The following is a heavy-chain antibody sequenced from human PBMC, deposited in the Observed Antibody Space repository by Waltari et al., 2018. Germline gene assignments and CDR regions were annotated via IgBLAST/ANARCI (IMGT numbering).Heavy chain of an antibody. CDR1: GYSFTNYA. V-gene: IGHV7-4-1*02. J-gene: IGHJ5*02. CDR3: AREVVPPARVVVNWFDP. D-gene: IGHD2-2*01. CDR2: INTNTRNP. Sequence: QVQLVQSGSELKKPGASVKVSCKASGYSFTNYAINWIRQAPGQGLELMGWINTNTRNPVYVQGFTGRFVFSWDTSVNTAYLQINSLKAEDTAVYFCAREVVPPARVVVNWFDPWGQGTLVTVSS.